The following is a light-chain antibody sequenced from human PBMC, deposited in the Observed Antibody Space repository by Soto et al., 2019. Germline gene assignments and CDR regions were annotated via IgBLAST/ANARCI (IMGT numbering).Light chain of an antibody. CDR2: DVT. Sequence: QSASVSGSPGQSITISCSGTPSDIGAYNYVSWYQHLPGKAPKVIIYDVTNRPSGVSSRFSGSKSGITASLTISGLQAEDEANYYCGSYTISSTLMIFGGGTKLTVL. CDR3: GSYTISSTLMI. J-gene: IGLJ2*01. CDR1: PSDIGAYNY. V-gene: IGLV2-14*03.